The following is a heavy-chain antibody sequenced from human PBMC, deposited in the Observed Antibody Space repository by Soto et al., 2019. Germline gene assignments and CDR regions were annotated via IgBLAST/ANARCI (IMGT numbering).Heavy chain of an antibody. V-gene: IGHV4-59*01. Sequence: QVQLQESGPGLVKPSETLSLTCTVSGGSTHSYYWAWIRQPPGKGLEWMGYVYYNGDTNYNPSLKSRVTISVGASKNQFSLKLTSVTPADTAVYYCARGHGHGGSSFDFLGQGTLVTVTS. CDR3: ARGHGHGGSSFDF. CDR1: GGSTHSYY. D-gene: IGHD2-15*01. CDR2: VYYNGDT. J-gene: IGHJ4*02.